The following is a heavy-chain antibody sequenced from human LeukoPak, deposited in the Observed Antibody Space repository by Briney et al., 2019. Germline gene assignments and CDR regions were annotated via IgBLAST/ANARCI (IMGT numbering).Heavy chain of an antibody. CDR2: IYPGDSDT. CDR3: ARLVVVTAKAFDI. J-gene: IGHJ3*02. D-gene: IGHD2-21*02. V-gene: IGHV5-51*01. Sequence: GESLKISCKGSGYSFTSYWIGWGRQMPGKGLEWMGIIYPGDSDTRYSPSFQGQVTISADKSISTAYLQWSSLKASDTAMYCCARLVVVTAKAFDIWGQGTMVTVSS. CDR1: GYSFTSYW.